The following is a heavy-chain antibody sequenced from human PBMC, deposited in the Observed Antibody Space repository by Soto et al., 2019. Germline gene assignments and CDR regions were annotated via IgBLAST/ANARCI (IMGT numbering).Heavy chain of an antibody. CDR1: GGSMISYY. J-gene: IGHJ3*02. D-gene: IGHD3-22*01. CDR2: IYYAGST. V-gene: IGHV4-59*01. Sequence: SETLSLTCTVSGGSMISYYWSWIRQPPGRGLEWIGFIYYAGSTKYNPSLKSRVTISVDTSKNQFSLKLSSVTAADTAVYYCARTDYYYDISGYAPDAFDIWGRGTMVTVSS. CDR3: ARTDYYYDISGYAPDAFDI.